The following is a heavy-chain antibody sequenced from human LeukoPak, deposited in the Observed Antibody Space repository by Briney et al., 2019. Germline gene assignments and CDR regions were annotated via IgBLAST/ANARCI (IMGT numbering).Heavy chain of an antibody. V-gene: IGHV3-20*04. CDR2: INWNGGST. J-gene: IGHJ3*02. CDR3: AREATLRDFYDAFDI. CDR1: RFTFDDYG. Sequence: GGSLRLSCAASRFTFDDYGMSWVRQAPGKGLEWASGINWNGGSTGYADSVKGRFTISRDNAKNSLYLQMSSLRAEDTALYYCAREATLRDFYDAFDIWGQGTTVTVSS. D-gene: IGHD4-17*01.